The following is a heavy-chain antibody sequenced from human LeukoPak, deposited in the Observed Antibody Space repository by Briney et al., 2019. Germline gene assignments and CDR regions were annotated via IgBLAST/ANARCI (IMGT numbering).Heavy chain of an antibody. CDR2: ITWDSETT. J-gene: IGHJ6*03. CDR1: GFTFDDYG. V-gene: IGHV3-20*04. D-gene: IGHD6-13*01. CDR3: ARAYTSSRHYYYYMDV. Sequence: GGSLRLSCAASGFTFDDYGMSWVRQAPGKGLEWVSGITWDSETTGYADSVKGRFTISRDNAKDSLYLQMNGLRAEDTALYYCARAYTSSRHYYYYMDVWGKGTTVTVSS.